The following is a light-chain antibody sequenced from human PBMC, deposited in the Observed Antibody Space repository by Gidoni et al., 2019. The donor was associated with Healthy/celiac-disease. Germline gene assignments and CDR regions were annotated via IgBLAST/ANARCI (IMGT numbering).Light chain of an antibody. CDR1: QDISNY. V-gene: IGKV1-33*01. Sequence: DIQITQYPSSLSASVGVRVTITCQASQDISNYLTWYQQKPGKAPKLLIYDASNLETGVPSRFSGSGSGTDFTFTISCLQPEDIATYYCQQYDNLPPYTFGQGTKLEIK. J-gene: IGKJ2*01. CDR2: DAS. CDR3: QQYDNLPPYT.